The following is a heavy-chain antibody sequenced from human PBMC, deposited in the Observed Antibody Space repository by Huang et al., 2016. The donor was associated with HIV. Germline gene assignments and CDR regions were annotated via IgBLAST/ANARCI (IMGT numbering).Heavy chain of an antibody. Sequence: QVWLVESGGGVVQPGRPLRLSCVGSGFSFSSYGIPGVRQGPGKGLEWVAFSSYDGNGRSYAGSVKGRFSISRQNSKSTVSLQMNSLRVEDSGVYFCAKGSGHFDSWGQGTLVTVSP. CDR3: AKGSGHFDS. D-gene: IGHD2-8*02. CDR2: SSYDGNGR. V-gene: IGHV3-30*18. J-gene: IGHJ5*01. CDR1: GFSFSSYG.